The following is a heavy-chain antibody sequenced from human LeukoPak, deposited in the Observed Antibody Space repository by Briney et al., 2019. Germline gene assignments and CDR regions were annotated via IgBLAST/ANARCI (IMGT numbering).Heavy chain of an antibody. CDR1: GFTFSNCW. CDR3: VRALMGIDDY. Sequence: GGSLRLSCAASGFTFSNCWIHWVRHAPGKGLVWVSRINPDGSSTTYADSVRGRFTISRDNAKNTLYLQMNSLRAEDTAVYYCVRALMGIDDYWGQGTLVTVSS. V-gene: IGHV3-74*01. J-gene: IGHJ4*02. CDR2: INPDGSST. D-gene: IGHD2-8*01.